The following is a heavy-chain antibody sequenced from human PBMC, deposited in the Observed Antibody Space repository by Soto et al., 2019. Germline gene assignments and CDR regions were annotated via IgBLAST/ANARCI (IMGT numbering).Heavy chain of an antibody. V-gene: IGHV3-64*07. J-gene: IGHJ6*02. Sequence: EVQLVESGGGLVQPGGSLRLSCVGSGFTFSTYCLHWVRQAPGKGLEYILAISNDGVHTYYADSVKGRFTVSRDNSKDPLYIHMGSLRTEDMAVYYCERGHLPWDYHAYGMDVWGQGTTVTVSS. CDR1: GFTFSTYC. D-gene: IGHD7-27*01. CDR2: ISNDGVHT. CDR3: ERGHLPWDYHAYGMDV.